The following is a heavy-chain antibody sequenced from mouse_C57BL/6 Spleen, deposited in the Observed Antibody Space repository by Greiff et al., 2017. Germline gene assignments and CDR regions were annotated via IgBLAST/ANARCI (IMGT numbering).Heavy chain of an antibody. J-gene: IGHJ3*01. Sequence: VKVIESGPGLVAPSQSLSITCTVSGFSLTSYGVDWVRQSPGKGLEWLGVIWGVGSTNYNSAIKSRLSISKDNSKSQVFLKMNSLQTDDTAMYYCASADYGSSPFAYWGQGTLVTVSA. CDR2: IWGVGST. D-gene: IGHD1-1*01. CDR1: GFSLTSYG. CDR3: ASADYGSSPFAY. V-gene: IGHV2-6*01.